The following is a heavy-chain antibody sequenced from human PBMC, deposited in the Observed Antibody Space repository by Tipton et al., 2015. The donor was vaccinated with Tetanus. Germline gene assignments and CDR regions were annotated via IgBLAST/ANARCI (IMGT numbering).Heavy chain of an antibody. D-gene: IGHD1-1*01. J-gene: IGHJ4*02. CDR3: AQREESLSQKLC. V-gene: IGHV3-23*01. Sequence: SLRLSCAASGFTFSNYDMHWVRQAPGKGLEWVASITGSGGTTFYPESLRGRFTISRDNSNNTVFLHLSSLRVEDTAVYYCAQREESLSQKLCWGQGTLVTVSS. CDR1: GFTFSNYD. CDR2: ITGSGGTT.